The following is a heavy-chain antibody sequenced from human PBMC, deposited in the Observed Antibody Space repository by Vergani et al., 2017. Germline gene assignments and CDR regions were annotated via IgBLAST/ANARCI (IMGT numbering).Heavy chain of an antibody. CDR3: AKDRGGNFKDFQY. Sequence: VQLVESGGGVVQPGRSLRLSCAASGFRFSSYAMNWVRQAPGRGLEWISYISSSSTTIFYADSVRGRFTISRDNAKNSLYLQLNSLRAEDTAVYYCAKDRGGNFKDFQYWGQGTLVTVSS. CDR2: ISSSSTTI. J-gene: IGHJ1*01. CDR1: GFRFSSYA. D-gene: IGHD4-23*01. V-gene: IGHV3-48*01.